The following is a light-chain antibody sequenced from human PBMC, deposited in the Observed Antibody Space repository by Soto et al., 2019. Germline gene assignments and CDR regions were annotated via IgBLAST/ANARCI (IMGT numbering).Light chain of an antibody. V-gene: IGKV1-39*01. Sequence: DIQMTQFPSSLSAFVGDRVTITCRTSQSISSYLNWYQQKPGKAPKLLIYAASTLQSGVPSRFGGSGSGTDFTLTIRSLQPEDFATYYCQQSYSSPVTFGPGTKVDIK. CDR3: QQSYSSPVT. J-gene: IGKJ3*01. CDR1: QSISSY. CDR2: AAS.